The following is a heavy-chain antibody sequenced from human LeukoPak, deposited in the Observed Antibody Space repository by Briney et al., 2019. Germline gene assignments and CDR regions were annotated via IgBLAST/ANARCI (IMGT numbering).Heavy chain of an antibody. CDR3: ARDREY. CDR2: IYNSGRT. V-gene: IGHV4-39*07. J-gene: IGHJ4*02. Sequence: SETLSLTCTVSGGSVSSGSNYLGWIRQPPGKGLEWIGNIYNSGRTYYNPSLKSRVTISVDTSKNHFSLKLSSVTAADTAVYYCARDREYWGQGILVIVSS. D-gene: IGHD1-26*01. CDR1: GGSVSSGSNY.